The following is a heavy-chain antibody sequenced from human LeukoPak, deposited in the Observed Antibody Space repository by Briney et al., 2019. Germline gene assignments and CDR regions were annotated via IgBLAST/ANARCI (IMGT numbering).Heavy chain of an antibody. Sequence: PSETLSLTCTVSGDSVSNGNYYWSWLRQPPGKALEWIGYIYYTGKTYYNPSLEGRVTILVDTSRNHSSVKLSSMTAADTAVYYCARSQNYYGSGDYWSQGTLVTVSS. J-gene: IGHJ4*02. CDR2: IYYTGKT. CDR3: ARSQNYYGSGDY. V-gene: IGHV4-61*03. D-gene: IGHD3-10*01. CDR1: GDSVSNGNYY.